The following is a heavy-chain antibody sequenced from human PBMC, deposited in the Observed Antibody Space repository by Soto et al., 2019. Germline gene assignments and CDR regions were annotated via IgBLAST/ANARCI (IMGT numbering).Heavy chain of an antibody. Sequence: QVQLVESGGGVVQPGRSLRLSCAASGFTFSSYGTHWVRQAPGKGLEWVAVTSYDGSNKYYADSVKGRFTISRDNSKNTLYLQMNSLRAEDTAVYYCAKEGAPPATWFDPWGQGTLVTVSS. V-gene: IGHV3-30*18. J-gene: IGHJ5*02. CDR1: GFTFSSYG. D-gene: IGHD2-2*01. CDR3: AKEGAPPATWFDP. CDR2: TSYDGSNK.